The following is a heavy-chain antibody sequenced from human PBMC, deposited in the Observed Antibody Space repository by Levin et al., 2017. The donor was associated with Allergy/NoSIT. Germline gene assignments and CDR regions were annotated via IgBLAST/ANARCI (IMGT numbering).Heavy chain of an antibody. J-gene: IGHJ4*02. D-gene: IGHD5-18*01. CDR2: MNPNSGDT. Sequence: ASVKVSCKASGYTFTSYDFNWVRQAPGQGLEWMGWMNPNSGDTGYAQKFQGRLSLTRDTSMSTAYLELSRLTSDDTAVYYCARHAAFGGYSYPYWGQGTLVTVSS. CDR3: ARHAAFGGYSYPY. V-gene: IGHV1-8*01. CDR1: GYTFTSYD.